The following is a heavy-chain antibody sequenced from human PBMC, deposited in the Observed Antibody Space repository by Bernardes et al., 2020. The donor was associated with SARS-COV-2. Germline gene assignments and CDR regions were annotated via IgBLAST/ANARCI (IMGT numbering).Heavy chain of an antibody. V-gene: IGHV3-11*06. CDR1: GFTFSDYY. CDR3: ARMAAIGWFDP. D-gene: IGHD2-2*02. Sequence: GGSLRLSCAASGFTFSDYYMSWIRQAPGKGLEWVSYISSSSSYTNYADSVKGRFTISRDNAKNSVYLQMNSLRAEDTAVYYCARMAAIGWFDPWGQGTLVTVSS. J-gene: IGHJ5*02. CDR2: ISSSSSYT.